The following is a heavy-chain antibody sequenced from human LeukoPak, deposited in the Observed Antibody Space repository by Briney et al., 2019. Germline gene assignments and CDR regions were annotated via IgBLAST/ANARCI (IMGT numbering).Heavy chain of an antibody. CDR2: IYHSGST. Sequence: NPSESLSLTCAVSGGSISSSNWWSWVRQPPGKGLEWIGEIYHSGSTNYNPSLKSRVTISVDKSKSQFSLKLNSVTAADTAVYYCARAEQWLVLGYFDLWGRGTLVTVSS. CDR1: GGSISSSNW. J-gene: IGHJ2*01. D-gene: IGHD6-19*01. V-gene: IGHV4-4*02. CDR3: ARAEQWLVLGYFDL.